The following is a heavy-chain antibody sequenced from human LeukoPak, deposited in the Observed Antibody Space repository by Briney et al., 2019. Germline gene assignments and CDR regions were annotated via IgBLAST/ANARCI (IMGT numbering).Heavy chain of an antibody. J-gene: IGHJ5*02. D-gene: IGHD2-15*01. Sequence: SETLSLTCTVSGGSISSYYWSWIRQPPGKGLEWIGYIYYSGSTNYNPSLKSRVTISVDTSKNQFSLKLSSVTAADTAVYYCAREYCSGGSCHPGVFDPWGQGTLDTVSS. CDR3: AREYCSGGSCHPGVFDP. CDR2: IYYSGST. V-gene: IGHV4-59*01. CDR1: GGSISSYY.